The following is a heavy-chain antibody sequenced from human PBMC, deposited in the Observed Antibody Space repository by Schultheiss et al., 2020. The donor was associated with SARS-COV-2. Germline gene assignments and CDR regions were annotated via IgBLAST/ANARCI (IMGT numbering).Heavy chain of an antibody. Sequence: SETLSLTCAVYGGSFSGYYWSWIRQPPGKGLEWIGEINHSGSTNYNPSLKSRVTISVDTSKNQFSLKLSSVTAADTAVYYCARDSNDDVFDIWGQGTMVTVSS. D-gene: IGHD1-1*01. V-gene: IGHV4-34*01. J-gene: IGHJ3*02. CDR1: GGSFSGYY. CDR2: INHSGST. CDR3: ARDSNDDVFDI.